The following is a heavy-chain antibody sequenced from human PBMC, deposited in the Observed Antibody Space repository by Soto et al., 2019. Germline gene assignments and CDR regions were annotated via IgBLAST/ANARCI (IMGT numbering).Heavy chain of an antibody. CDR2: IFYSGST. CDR1: GGSLSSSSW. V-gene: IGHV4-4*02. J-gene: IGHJ4*02. D-gene: IGHD2-8*01. Sequence: SETLSLTCAVSGGSLSSSSWWSWARQPPGKTLEWLGEIFYSGSTKYNPSLNSRVTISADQSKNDFSLRLSSVTAADTAVYYCVHHGGVPYYHDFWGQGMLVTVSS. CDR3: VHHGGVPYYHDF.